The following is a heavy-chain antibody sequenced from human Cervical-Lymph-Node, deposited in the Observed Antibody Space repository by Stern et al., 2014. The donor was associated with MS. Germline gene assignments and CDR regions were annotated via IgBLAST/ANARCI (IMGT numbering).Heavy chain of an antibody. J-gene: IGHJ4*02. CDR1: GYTFTSYY. V-gene: IGHV1-46*01. D-gene: IGHD2-21*01. CDR3: ARDRLTGGAFDY. CDR2: INPRGGST. Sequence: VQLLESGAEVKKPGASVKVSCKASGYTFTSYYLHWVRQAPGQGLEWMGIINPRGGSTSYAQKFQGRVTMARDTSTSTVYMDLSSLRSEDTAVYYCARDRLTGGAFDYWGQGTLVTVSS.